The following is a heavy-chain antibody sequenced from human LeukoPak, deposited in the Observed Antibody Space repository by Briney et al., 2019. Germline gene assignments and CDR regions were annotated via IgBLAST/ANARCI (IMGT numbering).Heavy chain of an antibody. V-gene: IGHV1-46*01. CDR2: INPSGGST. CDR1: GYTFTSYY. J-gene: IGHJ6*03. D-gene: IGHD2-2*01. Sequence: ASVKVSCKASGYTFTSYYMHWVRQAPGQGPEWMGIINPSGGSTSYAQKFQGRVTMTRDTSTSTVYMELSSLRSEDTAVYYCARDADTRGYCSSTSCYAGYYYYMDVWGKGTTVTVSS. CDR3: ARDADTRGYCSSTSCYAGYYYYMDV.